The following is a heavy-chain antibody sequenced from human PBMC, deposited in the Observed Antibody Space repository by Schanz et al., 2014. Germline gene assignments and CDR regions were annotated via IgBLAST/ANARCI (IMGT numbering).Heavy chain of an antibody. J-gene: IGHJ4*02. V-gene: IGHV1-3*04. CDR2: INTGSGDT. Sequence: QVHLVQSGAEVKRPGASVKVSCKASEYSFTSYSMHWVRQAPGQRLEWMGWINTGSGDTKYSQNFQGRVTITRDTSASTAYMELSSLRSEDTAVYSCARGIGGYGANNYVDCWGQGTLVTVSS. CDR3: ARGIGGYGANNYVDC. D-gene: IGHD5-12*01. CDR1: EYSFTSYS.